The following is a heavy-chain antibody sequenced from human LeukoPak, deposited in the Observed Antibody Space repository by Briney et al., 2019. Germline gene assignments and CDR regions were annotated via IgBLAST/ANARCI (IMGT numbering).Heavy chain of an antibody. CDR2: IIPIFGTA. D-gene: IGHD3-10*01. V-gene: IGHV1-69*13. CDR1: GGTFSSYA. Sequence: SVKLSCTASGGTFSSYAISWVRQAPGQGLEWMGGIIPIFGTANYAETFQGRVTITADESKSTAYMELSSLRSEDTAVYYCARSTNSRPYYYGSGNYFDYWGQGTLVTVSS. J-gene: IGHJ4*02. CDR3: ARSTNSRPYYYGSGNYFDY.